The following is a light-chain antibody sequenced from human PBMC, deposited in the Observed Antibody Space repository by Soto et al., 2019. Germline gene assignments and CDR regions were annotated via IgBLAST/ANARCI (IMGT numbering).Light chain of an antibody. CDR1: QSVSSY. CDR3: QQYGSSPWT. Sequence: EIVLTQSPATLSLSPGERATLSCRASQSVSSYLAWYQQKPGQAPRLLISDASNRATGIPARFSGSGSETDFTLTISSLEPEDFAVYYCQQYGSSPWTFGQGTKVDIK. J-gene: IGKJ1*01. V-gene: IGKV3-11*01. CDR2: DAS.